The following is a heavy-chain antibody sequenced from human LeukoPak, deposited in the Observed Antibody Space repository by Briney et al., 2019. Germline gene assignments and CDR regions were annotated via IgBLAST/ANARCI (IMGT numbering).Heavy chain of an antibody. CDR3: AREVRAYSSSWYAWFDP. CDR2: ISAYNGNT. V-gene: IGHV1-18*01. Sequence: ASVKVSCKASGYTFTSYGISWVRQAPGQGLEWMGWISAYNGNTNYAQKLQGRVTMTTDTSTSTAYMELRGLRSDDTAVYYCAREVRAYSSSWYAWFDPWGQGTLVAVSS. J-gene: IGHJ5*02. D-gene: IGHD6-13*01. CDR1: GYTFTSYG.